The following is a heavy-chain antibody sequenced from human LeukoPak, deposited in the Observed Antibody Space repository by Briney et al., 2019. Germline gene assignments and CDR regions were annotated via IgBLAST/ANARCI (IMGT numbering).Heavy chain of an antibody. CDR3: AKGGAYCGGDCPTDAFDI. Sequence: GGSLRLSCAASGFTFSSYAMSWVRQAPGKGLEWVSAISGSGGSTYYADSVKGRSTISRDHSKNTLYLQMNSLRAEDTALYYCAKGGAYCGGDCPTDAFDIWGQGTMVTVSS. J-gene: IGHJ3*02. V-gene: IGHV3-23*01. CDR2: ISGSGGST. CDR1: GFTFSSYA. D-gene: IGHD2-21*02.